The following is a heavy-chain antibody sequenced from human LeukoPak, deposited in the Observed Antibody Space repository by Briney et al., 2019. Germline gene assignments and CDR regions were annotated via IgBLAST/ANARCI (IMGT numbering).Heavy chain of an antibody. CDR1: GFTFSSYA. Sequence: GGSLRLSCAASGFTFSSYAMHWVRQAPGKGLEWVAVISYDGSNKYYADSVKGRFTISRDNSKNTLYLQMNSLRAEDTAVYYCARTERLLRDPFDYWGQGTLVTVSS. CDR3: ARTERLLRDPFDY. V-gene: IGHV3-30*14. J-gene: IGHJ4*02. CDR2: ISYDGSNK. D-gene: IGHD3-3*01.